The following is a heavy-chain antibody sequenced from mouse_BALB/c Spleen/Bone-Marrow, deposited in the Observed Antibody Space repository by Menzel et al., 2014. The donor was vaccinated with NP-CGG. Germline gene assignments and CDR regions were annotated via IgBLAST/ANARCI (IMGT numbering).Heavy chain of an antibody. J-gene: IGHJ3*01. V-gene: IGHV1-4*01. CDR2: ITPSTGYI. Sequence: LQESGAELAKPGASVKMSCKASGYTFTSYRMHWIKQRPGQGLEWIGYITPSTGYIEYNQKFKDKATLTADKSSSTAYMQLSSLTSEDSAVYYCARPRFAYWGQGTLVTVSA. CDR3: ARPRFAY. CDR1: GYTFTSYR.